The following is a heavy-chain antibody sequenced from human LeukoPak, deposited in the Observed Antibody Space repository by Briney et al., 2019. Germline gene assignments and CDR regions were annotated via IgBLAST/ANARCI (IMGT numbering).Heavy chain of an antibody. V-gene: IGHV4-59*01. Sequence: PSETLSLTCTVSGASMTSDYWSWIRQPPGKGLEWIGYVYHSGTIHYSPSLESRVTISMDMPKNQFSLKLRSVTAADTAVYYCARGSPVGNSWGQGTLVTVSS. CDR1: GASMTSDY. CDR2: VYHSGTI. D-gene: IGHD1-14*01. CDR3: ARGSPVGNS. J-gene: IGHJ4*02.